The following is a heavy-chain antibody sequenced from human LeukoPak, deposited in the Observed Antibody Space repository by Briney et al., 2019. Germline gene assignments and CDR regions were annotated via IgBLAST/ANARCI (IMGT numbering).Heavy chain of an antibody. CDR3: AKANQRGTYFASGSIRSAVDY. CDR2: IRYDGSNK. Sequence: GGSLRLSCAASGFTFSNYGMHWVRQAPGKGLEWVAFIRYDGSNKYYADSVKGRFTISRDNSKNTLYLQMNSLRAEDTAVYYCAKANQRGTYFASGSIRSAVDYWGQGTLVTVSS. D-gene: IGHD3-10*01. V-gene: IGHV3-30*02. CDR1: GFTFSNYG. J-gene: IGHJ4*02.